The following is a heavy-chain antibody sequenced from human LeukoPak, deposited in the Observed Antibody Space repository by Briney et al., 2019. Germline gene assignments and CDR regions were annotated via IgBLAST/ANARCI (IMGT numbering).Heavy chain of an antibody. J-gene: IGHJ3*02. V-gene: IGHV4-4*02. CDR3: ARHGCGARGSCYEDAFDI. Sequence: SGTLSLTCSVSGGSIRTTTWWSWVRQPPGKGLEWIGDIFHYGTTNYNPSLKSRVTMSVDTSSNQFSLTLNSVTAADTAVYYCARHGCGARGSCYEDAFDIWGQGTMVTVSS. CDR2: IFHYGTT. D-gene: IGHD2-15*01. CDR1: GGSIRTTTW.